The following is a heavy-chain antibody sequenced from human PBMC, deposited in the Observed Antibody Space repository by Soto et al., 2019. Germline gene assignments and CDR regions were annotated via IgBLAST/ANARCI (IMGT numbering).Heavy chain of an antibody. CDR2: IYYSGST. V-gene: IGHV4-59*01. CDR1: GGSISSYY. Sequence: SETLSLTXTASGGSISSYYWSWIRQPPGKGLEWIGYIYYSGSTNYNPSLKSRVTISVDTSKNQFSLKLSSVTAADTAVYYCARGVRYYDILTGFDYWGQGTLVTVSS. CDR3: ARGVRYYDILTGFDY. D-gene: IGHD3-9*01. J-gene: IGHJ4*02.